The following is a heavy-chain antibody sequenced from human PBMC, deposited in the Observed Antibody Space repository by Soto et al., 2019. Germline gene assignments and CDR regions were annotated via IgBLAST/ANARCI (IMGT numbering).Heavy chain of an antibody. J-gene: IGHJ6*03. CDR2: IYYSGST. CDR1: GGSISSSSYY. V-gene: IGHV4-39*01. D-gene: IGHD3-10*01. CDR3: ARHEKDYGSGSYYGPYYYYYYMDV. Sequence: SETLSLTCTVSGGSISSSSYYWGWIRQPPGKGLEWIGSIYYSGSTYYNPSLKSRVTISVDTSNNQFSLKLSSVTAAYTAVYYCARHEKDYGSGSYYGPYYYYYYMDVWGKGTTVTVSS.